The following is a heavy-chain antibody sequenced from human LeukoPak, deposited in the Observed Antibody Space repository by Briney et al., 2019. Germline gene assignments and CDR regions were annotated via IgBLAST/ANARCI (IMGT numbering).Heavy chain of an antibody. CDR2: INHSGST. J-gene: IGHJ4*02. Sequence: SETLSLTCTVSGGPISSYYWSWIRQPPGKGLEWIREINHSGSTNYNPSLKSRVTISVDTSKNQFSLKLSSVTAADTAVYYCARGRRWLQLRSYFDYWGQGTLVTVSS. CDR3: ARGRRWLQLRSYFDY. V-gene: IGHV4-34*01. D-gene: IGHD5-24*01. CDR1: GGPISSYY.